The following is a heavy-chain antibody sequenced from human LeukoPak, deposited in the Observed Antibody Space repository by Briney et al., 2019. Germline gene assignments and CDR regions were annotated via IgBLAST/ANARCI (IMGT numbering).Heavy chain of an antibody. D-gene: IGHD2-2*01. V-gene: IGHV3-53*01. CDR2: IYSGGST. Sequence: GGSLRLSCAASGFTVSSNYMSWVRQAPGKGLEWVSVIYSGGSTYYADSVKGRFTISRHNSKNTLYLQMNSLRAEDTAVYYCAKDRVVVVPAAPAHYYYYGMDVWGQGTTVTVSS. CDR3: AKDRVVVVPAAPAHYYYYGMDV. J-gene: IGHJ6*02. CDR1: GFTVSSNY.